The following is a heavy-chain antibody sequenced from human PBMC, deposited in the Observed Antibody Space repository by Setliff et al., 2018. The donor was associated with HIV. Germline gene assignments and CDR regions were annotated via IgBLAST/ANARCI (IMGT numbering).Heavy chain of an antibody. CDR2: IKGDGSET. J-gene: IGHJ4*02. V-gene: IGHV3-7*01. D-gene: IGHD6-13*01. CDR3: GRDVHDAAADN. CDR1: GFTFNNYW. Sequence: PGGSLRLTCESSGFTFNNYWMSWVRQAPGKGPEWVANIKGDGSETYYVDFVKGRFTISRDNARNTLFLQMNSLGVEDTALYYCGRDVHDAAADNWGQGTLVTVSS.